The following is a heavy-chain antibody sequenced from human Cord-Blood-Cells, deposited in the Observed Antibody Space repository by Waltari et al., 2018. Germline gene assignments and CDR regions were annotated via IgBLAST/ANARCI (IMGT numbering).Heavy chain of an antibody. CDR3: ARRYSGSYRY. Sequence: QVQLVQSGAEVKKPGASVKVSCKASGYTFTGYYMHWVRQAPGQGLEWMGWINPKSGGTNYAQKFQDRVTMTRDTSISTAYMELSRLRSDDTAVYYCARRYSGSYRYWGQGTLVTVSS. CDR2: INPKSGGT. CDR1: GYTFTGYY. D-gene: IGHD1-26*01. V-gene: IGHV1-2*02. J-gene: IGHJ4*02.